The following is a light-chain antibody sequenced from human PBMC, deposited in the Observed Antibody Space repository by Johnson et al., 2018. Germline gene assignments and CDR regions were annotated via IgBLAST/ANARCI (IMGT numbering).Light chain of an antibody. V-gene: IGLV1-51*02. CDR1: SSNIGNNY. CDR2: ENN. Sequence: QSVLTQPPSVSAAPGQKVTISCSGSSSNIGNNYVSWYQQLPGTAPKLLIYENNKRPSGIPDRFSGSKSGTSATLAITGLQPGDEADYYCRPWDSSLSAGNVFGTGTKVTVL. J-gene: IGLJ1*01. CDR3: RPWDSSLSAGNV.